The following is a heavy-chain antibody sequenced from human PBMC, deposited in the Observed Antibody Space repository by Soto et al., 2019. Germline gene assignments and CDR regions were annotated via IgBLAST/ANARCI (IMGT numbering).Heavy chain of an antibody. Sequence: QVQLVQSGAEVRKPGASVKVSCKASGYTFTTYGISWVRQAPGQGLEWMGWISGYNGHTKYAQKFQGRVTMTTDTSTSTVYMDLRRLRSDDTAVYYCAREGEMPYYYYGLDVWCQGTTVTVSS. D-gene: IGHD3-16*01. V-gene: IGHV1-18*01. CDR1: GYTFTTYG. CDR2: ISGYNGHT. J-gene: IGHJ6*02. CDR3: AREGEMPYYYYGLDV.